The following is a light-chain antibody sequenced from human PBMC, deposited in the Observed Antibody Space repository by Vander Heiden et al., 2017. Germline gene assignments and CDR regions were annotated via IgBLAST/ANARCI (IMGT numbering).Light chain of an antibody. Sequence: SYELTQPLSVSVALGPTARITCGGNNIGNKDVYWYQQKAGQAPVLVIYRNTNRPSGIPERLSGSNSGNKATLTISKAEVGDEADYHCQVWDNDTAVFGGGTKLTVL. CDR2: RNT. CDR1: NIGNKD. J-gene: IGLJ3*02. V-gene: IGLV3-9*01. CDR3: QVWDNDTAV.